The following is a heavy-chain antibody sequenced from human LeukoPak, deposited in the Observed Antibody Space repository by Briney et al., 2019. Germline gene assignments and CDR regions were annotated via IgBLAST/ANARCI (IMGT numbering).Heavy chain of an antibody. CDR2: INHSGST. Sequence: SETLSLTCAVYGGSFSGYYWSWIRQPPGKGLEWIGEINHSGSTNYNPSLKSRVTISVDTSKNQFSLKLSSVTAADTAVYYCARGRGGSYRDRRYYFDYWGQGTLVTVSS. CDR3: ARGRGGSYRDRRYYFDY. CDR1: GGSFSGYY. D-gene: IGHD1-26*01. J-gene: IGHJ4*02. V-gene: IGHV4-34*01.